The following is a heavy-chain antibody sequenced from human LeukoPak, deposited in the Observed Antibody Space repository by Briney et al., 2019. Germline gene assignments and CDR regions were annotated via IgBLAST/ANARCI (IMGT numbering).Heavy chain of an antibody. CDR3: AKMQGYFDY. V-gene: IGHV3-23*01. J-gene: IGHJ4*02. CDR1: GLTFGSYG. Sequence: GGSLRISFEAPGLTFGSYGMSWVRQAPGKGLQWVSAITGDGTTTYYADSVKGRFTISRDNSKNMLYLQMSSLRAEDTAVYYCAKMQGYFDYWGQGTLVPVSS. CDR2: ITGDGTTT.